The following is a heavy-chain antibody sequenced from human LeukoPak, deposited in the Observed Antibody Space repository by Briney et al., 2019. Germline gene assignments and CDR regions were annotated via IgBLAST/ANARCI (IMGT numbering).Heavy chain of an antibody. V-gene: IGHV3-48*03. Sequence: GGSLRLSCAASGFTFSSYEMNWARQAPGKGLEWVSYISSSGSAIYYADSVKGQFTISRDNAKNSLYLQMSSLRAEDTAVYYCARVHYYDSSGFDYWGQGTLVTVSS. J-gene: IGHJ4*02. CDR1: GFTFSSYE. CDR2: ISSSGSAI. D-gene: IGHD3-22*01. CDR3: ARVHYYDSSGFDY.